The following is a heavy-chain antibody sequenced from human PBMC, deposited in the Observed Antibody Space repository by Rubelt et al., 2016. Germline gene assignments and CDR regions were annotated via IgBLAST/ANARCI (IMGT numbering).Heavy chain of an antibody. Sequence: QLQLQESGPGLVKPSETLSLTCTVSGGSISSSSYYWGWIRQPPGKGLEWIGSIYYSGGTYYNPSPKIRVTISVDTSKNQCSLKRGLVTAADTAVYYCAGGHEYSSSSLDYWGQGTLVTVSS. CDR3: AGGHEYSSSSLDY. V-gene: IGHV4-39*01. CDR2: IYYSGGT. J-gene: IGHJ4*02. CDR1: GGSISSSSYY. D-gene: IGHD6-6*01.